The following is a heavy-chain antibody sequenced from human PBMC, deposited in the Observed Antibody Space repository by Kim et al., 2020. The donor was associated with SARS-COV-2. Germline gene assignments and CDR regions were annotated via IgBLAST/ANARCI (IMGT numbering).Heavy chain of an antibody. J-gene: IGHJ4*02. V-gene: IGHV4-31*03. CDR2: IYYSGST. CDR3: AGSSAPYYYDSSGYPGAFDY. Sequence: SETLSLTCTVSGGSISSGGYYWSWIRQHPGKGLEWIGYIYYSGSTYYNPSLKSRVTISVDTSKNQFSLKLSSVTAADTAVYYCAGSSAPYYYDSSGYPGAFDYWGQGTLVTVSS. D-gene: IGHD3-22*01. CDR1: GGSISSGGYY.